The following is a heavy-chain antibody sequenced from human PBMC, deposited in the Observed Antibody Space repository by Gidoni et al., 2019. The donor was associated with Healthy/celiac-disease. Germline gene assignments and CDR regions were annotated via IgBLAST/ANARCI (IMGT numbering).Heavy chain of an antibody. CDR2: IFSNDEK. V-gene: IGHV2-26*01. D-gene: IGHD3-3*01. CDR1: LSNARMG. J-gene: IGHJ4*02. CDR3: ARVTLSGDYDFWSGYWTGGWVDY. Sequence: LSNARMGVSWIRQPPGKALEWLAHIFSNDEKSYSTSLKSRLTISKDTSKSQVVLTMTNMDPVDTATYYCARVTLSGDYDFWSGYWTGGWVDYWGQGTLVTVSS.